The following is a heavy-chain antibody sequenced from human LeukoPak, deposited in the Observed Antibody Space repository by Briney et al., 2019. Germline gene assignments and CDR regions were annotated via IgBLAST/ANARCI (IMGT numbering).Heavy chain of an antibody. CDR1: GGSISIYY. V-gene: IGHV4-4*07. CDR2: IYNTGST. Sequence: SETLSLTCTVSGGSISIYYWNWIRQPAGKGLEWIGRIYNTGSTNYNPSFKSRVTMSVDTSNNRLSLNLSPVTAADTAVYYCARDGGGTGRPFDFWGQGTLVTVSS. J-gene: IGHJ4*02. CDR3: ARDGGGTGRPFDF. D-gene: IGHD1-26*01.